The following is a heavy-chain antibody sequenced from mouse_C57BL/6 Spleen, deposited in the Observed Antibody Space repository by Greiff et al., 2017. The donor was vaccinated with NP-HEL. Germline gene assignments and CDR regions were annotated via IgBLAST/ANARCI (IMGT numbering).Heavy chain of an antibody. J-gene: IGHJ4*01. CDR2: IDPETGGT. Sequence: QVQLQQSGAELVRPGASVTLSCKASGYTFTDYEMHWVKQTPVHGLEWIGAIDPETGGTAYNQKFKGKAILTADKSSSTAYMELRSLTSEDSAVYYCTRRSLYSNYEGYYAMDYWGQGTSVTVSS. D-gene: IGHD2-5*01. CDR1: GYTFTDYE. CDR3: TRRSLYSNYEGYYAMDY. V-gene: IGHV1-15*01.